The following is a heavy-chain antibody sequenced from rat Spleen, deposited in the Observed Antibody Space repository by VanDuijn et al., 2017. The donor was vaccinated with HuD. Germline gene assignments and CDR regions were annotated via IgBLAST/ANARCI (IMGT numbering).Heavy chain of an antibody. J-gene: IGHJ2*01. Sequence: QVQLKESGPGLVQPSQTLSLTCTVSGFSLTNYHVSWVRQPPGKGLEWMGVIWTGGNTAYNSLLKSRLSISRDTSKSQVFLKMNSLQTEDTATYYCARVGYSSYVRYFDYWGQGVMVTVSS. CDR2: IWTGGNT. D-gene: IGHD1-2*01. CDR1: GFSLTNYH. CDR3: ARVGYSSYVRYFDY. V-gene: IGHV2-43*01.